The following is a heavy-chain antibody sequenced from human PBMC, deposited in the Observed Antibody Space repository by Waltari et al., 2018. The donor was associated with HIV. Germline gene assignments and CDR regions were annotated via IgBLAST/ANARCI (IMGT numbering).Heavy chain of an antibody. Sequence: DVQLLESGGGLVKPGGSLRLSCAASGFDFGHYAMSGVRQAPGKGLEWVSSISPSGGTINYAESLRGRITISRDNVKKMMFLQMTGLRVDDTALYYCAKDEGGKWELRYCFDYWGLGTLVTVAS. CDR1: GFDFGHYA. V-gene: IGHV3-23*01. J-gene: IGHJ4*02. CDR2: ISPSGGTI. CDR3: AKDEGGKWELRYCFDY. D-gene: IGHD1-26*01.